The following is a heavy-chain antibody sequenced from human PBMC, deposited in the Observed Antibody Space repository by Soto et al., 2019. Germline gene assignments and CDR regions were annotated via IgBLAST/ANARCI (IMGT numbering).Heavy chain of an antibody. CDR2: ISAHNGNT. CDR3: ARDLAVGLVDY. D-gene: IGHD6-19*01. V-gene: IGHV1-18*01. CDR1: DYTFTSYG. Sequence: QVQLVQSGAEVKKPGASVKVSCKASDYTFTSYGISWVRQAPGQGLEWMGWISAHNGNTKYAQKLQGRVTMTTDTSTSTAYMELRSLRSDDKAVYYFARDLAVGLVDYWGQGTLVTVSS. J-gene: IGHJ4*02.